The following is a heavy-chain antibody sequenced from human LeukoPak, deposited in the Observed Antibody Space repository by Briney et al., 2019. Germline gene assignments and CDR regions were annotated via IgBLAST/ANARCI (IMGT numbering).Heavy chain of an antibody. V-gene: IGHV3-7*03. CDR1: GFTFSNYW. CDR3: ARGTVGGSYFDY. J-gene: IGHJ4*02. D-gene: IGHD1-26*01. Sequence: GGSLRLSCAASGFTFSNYWMSWVRQAPGKGLEWVANIKQDGSEKYFVDSVKGRFTTSRDNAKNSLYLQMNSLRAEDTAVHYCARGTVGGSYFDYWGQGTLVTVSS. CDR2: IKQDGSEK.